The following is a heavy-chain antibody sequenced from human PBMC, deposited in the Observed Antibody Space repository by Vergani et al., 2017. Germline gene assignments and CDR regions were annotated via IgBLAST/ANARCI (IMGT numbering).Heavy chain of an antibody. CDR2: VYYSGST. Sequence: QVQLQESGPGLVKPSQTLSLTCTVSGGSISSGGYYWNWIRQPPGKGLEWIGYVYYSGSTYYNPSLNSRVTISVDTSKNQFSLNLSSVTAADTAVYYCARGSSISSGAFFDYWGQGTLVTVSS. CDR3: ARGSSISSGAFFDY. CDR1: GGSISSGGYY. V-gene: IGHV4-31*03. J-gene: IGHJ4*02. D-gene: IGHD6-6*01.